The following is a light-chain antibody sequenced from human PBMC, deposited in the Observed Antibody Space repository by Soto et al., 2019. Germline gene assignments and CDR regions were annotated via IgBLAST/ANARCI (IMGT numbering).Light chain of an antibody. CDR1: QSFNSIY. J-gene: IGKJ1*01. CDR3: HQYDSWT. V-gene: IGKV3-20*01. CDR2: GAS. Sequence: EIVLTQSPGTLCLSPGERATLSCRASQSFNSIYLAWYQQKPGQAPRLLIYGASSRATGIPDRFSGSGSGTDFTLTISRLEPEDFAVYYCHQYDSWTFGQGTKV.